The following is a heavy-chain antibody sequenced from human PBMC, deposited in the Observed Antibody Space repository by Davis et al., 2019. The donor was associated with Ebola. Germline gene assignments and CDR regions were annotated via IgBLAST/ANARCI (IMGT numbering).Heavy chain of an antibody. D-gene: IGHD5-24*01. Sequence: GESLKISCKGSGYSFTSYWISWVRQMPGKGLEWMGIIYPGDSDTRYSPSFQGQVTMSADKSISTAYLQWSSLKASDTAMYYCARGTDGYNPGGYFDSWGQGTLVTVSS. CDR1: GYSFTSYW. CDR2: IYPGDSDT. CDR3: ARGTDGYNPGGYFDS. J-gene: IGHJ4*02. V-gene: IGHV5-51*01.